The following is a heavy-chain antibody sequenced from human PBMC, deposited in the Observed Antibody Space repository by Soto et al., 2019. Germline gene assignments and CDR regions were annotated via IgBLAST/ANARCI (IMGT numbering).Heavy chain of an antibody. CDR2: ITVKNGDT. J-gene: IGHJ5*02. V-gene: IGHV1-18*04. CDR3: LAGTSP. CDR1: GYTFTNYG. D-gene: IGHD1-1*01. Sequence: SVKVSCKASGYTFTNYGISWVRQAPGQGLEWMGWITVKNGDTFYARKFQGRVTMTTDTSTSTAYMEIHNLRSDDTAVYYCLAGTSPWGQGTLVTVSS.